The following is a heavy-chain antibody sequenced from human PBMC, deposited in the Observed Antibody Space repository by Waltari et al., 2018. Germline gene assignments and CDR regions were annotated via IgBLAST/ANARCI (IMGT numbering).Heavy chain of an antibody. CDR1: GFTFSNSG. J-gene: IGHJ5*01. D-gene: IGHD6-19*01. V-gene: IGHV3-23*01. CDR3: EREGGRWLVANWVDF. CDR2: SSGSGETA. Sequence: EAQLLESGGDFVHPGGSLRLCCVVSGFTFSNSGVCWVRQARGKGLVWVSGSSGSGETAYYTEAVKGSFRVSTNNTKNMLKIQMSSVRGDDKDVYYCEREGGRWLVANWVDFWGQGTLVTVSS.